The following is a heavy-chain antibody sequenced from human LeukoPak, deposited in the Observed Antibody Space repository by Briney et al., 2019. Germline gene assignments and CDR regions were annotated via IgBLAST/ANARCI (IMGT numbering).Heavy chain of an antibody. V-gene: IGHV1-8*01. CDR1: GYTFTSYD. J-gene: IGHJ4*02. Sequence: GASVNVSCKASGYTFTSYDINWVRQATGQVLEWVGWMNPNSGNTGYAHKFQGRVTMTRNTSIRTAYLELSRLSSEDTAVYYCAIYHSYSRSWYQTQGLREYFDYWGQGTLVTVSS. CDR3: AIYHSYSRSWYQTQGLREYFDY. D-gene: IGHD6-13*01. CDR2: MNPNSGNT.